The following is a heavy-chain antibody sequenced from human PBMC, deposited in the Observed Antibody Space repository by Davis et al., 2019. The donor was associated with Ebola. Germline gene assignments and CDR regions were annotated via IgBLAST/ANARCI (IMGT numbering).Heavy chain of an antibody. J-gene: IGHJ4*02. CDR3: AKDAALDSSSWYSTDY. V-gene: IGHV3-30*18. CDR2: ISYDGSNK. CDR1: GFTFSSYG. Sequence: GESLKISCAASGFTFSSYGMHWVRQAPGKGLEWVAVISYDGSNKYYADSVKGRFTISRDNSKNTLYLQMNSLRAEDTAVYYCAKDAALDSSSWYSTDYWGQGTLVTVSS. D-gene: IGHD6-13*01.